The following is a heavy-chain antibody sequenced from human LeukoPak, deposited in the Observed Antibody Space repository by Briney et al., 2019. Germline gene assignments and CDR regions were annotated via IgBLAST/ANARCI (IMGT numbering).Heavy chain of an antibody. J-gene: IGHJ4*02. D-gene: IGHD4-23*01. CDR2: MGGGGGST. Sequence: GGSLRLSCAASGFTFSSYAMSCVREAPGGGVEWVSAMGGGGGSTYYADSVKGRFTISRDNSKHTLYLQINSLRAEDTAVYYCAKDQLGYDNGGNQLNFDYWGQGTLVTVSS. V-gene: IGHV3-23*01. CDR3: AKDQLGYDNGGNQLNFDY. CDR1: GFTFSSYA.